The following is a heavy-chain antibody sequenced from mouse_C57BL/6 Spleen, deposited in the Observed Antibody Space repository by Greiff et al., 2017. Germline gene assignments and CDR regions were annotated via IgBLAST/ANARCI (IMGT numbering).Heavy chain of an antibody. V-gene: IGHV3-6*01. CDR1: GYSITSGYY. D-gene: IGHD2-3*01. J-gene: IGHJ2*01. CDR3: AREEGYDGYYDY. CDR2: ISYDGSN. Sequence: EVQVVESGPGLVKPSQSLSLTCSVTGYSITSGYYWNWIRQFPGNKLEWMGYISYDGSNNYNPSLKNRISITRDTSKNQFFLKLNSVTTEDTATYYCAREEGYDGYYDYWGQGTTLTVSS.